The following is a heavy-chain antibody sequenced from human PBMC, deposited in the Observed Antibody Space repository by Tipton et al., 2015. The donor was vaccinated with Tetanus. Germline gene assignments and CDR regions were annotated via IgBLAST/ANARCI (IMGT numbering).Heavy chain of an antibody. Sequence: LKLSCTVSGGSISSSSYYWGWIRQPPGKGLEWIGSIYYSGSTYYNPSLKSRVTISVDTSKNQFSLKLSSVTAADTAVYYCASTIESAAANWYFDLWGRGTLVTVSS. V-gene: IGHV4-39*01. D-gene: IGHD2-2*01. CDR2: IYYSGST. CDR1: GGSISSSSYY. CDR3: ASTIESAAANWYFDL. J-gene: IGHJ2*01.